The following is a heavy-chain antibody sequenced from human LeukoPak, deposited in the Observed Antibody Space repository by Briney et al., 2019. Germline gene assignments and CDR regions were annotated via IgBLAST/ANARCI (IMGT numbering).Heavy chain of an antibody. CDR2: INPNSGGT. CDR3: ARDRGNYVWGSYRPRGSYFDY. J-gene: IGHJ4*02. CDR1: GYTFTGYY. Sequence: GASVKVSCKASGYTFTGYYMHWVRQAPGQGLEWMGWINPNSGGTNYAQKFQGRVTMTRDTSISTAYMELSRLRSDDTAVYYCARDRGNYVWGSYRPRGSYFDYWGQGTLVTVSS. V-gene: IGHV1-2*02. D-gene: IGHD3-16*02.